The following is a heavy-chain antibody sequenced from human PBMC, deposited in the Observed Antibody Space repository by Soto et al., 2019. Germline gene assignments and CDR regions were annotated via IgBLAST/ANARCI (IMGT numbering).Heavy chain of an antibody. Sequence: EVQLVESGEGLVQPGGSLRLSCAASGFTFRSYWMHWVRQTPGKGLVWVSRINSDGSSTRYADSVKGRFTISRDNAKNTLYLQMNSLRAEDTAVYYCANGGYYGSGSFDYWGQGTLVTVSS. CDR3: ANGGYYGSGSFDY. V-gene: IGHV3-74*01. CDR2: INSDGSST. D-gene: IGHD3-10*01. J-gene: IGHJ4*02. CDR1: GFTFRSYW.